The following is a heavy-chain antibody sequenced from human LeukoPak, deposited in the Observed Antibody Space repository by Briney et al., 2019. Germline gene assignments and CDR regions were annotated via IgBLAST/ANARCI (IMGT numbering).Heavy chain of an antibody. Sequence: ASVKVSCKASGYTFTSYYMHWVRQAPGQGLEWMGIINPSGGSTSYAQKFQGRVTMTRDTATSTVYMELSSLRSEDTAVYYCARGDIVVVPAANRGFDPWGQGTLVTVSS. J-gene: IGHJ5*02. CDR2: INPSGGST. CDR1: GYTFTSYY. CDR3: ARGDIVVVPAANRGFDP. V-gene: IGHV1-46*01. D-gene: IGHD2-2*01.